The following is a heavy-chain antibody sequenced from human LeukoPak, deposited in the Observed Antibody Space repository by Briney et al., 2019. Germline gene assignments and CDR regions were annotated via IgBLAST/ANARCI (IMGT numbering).Heavy chain of an antibody. Sequence: GGSLRLSCAASGFTFSSYWMSWVRQAPGKGLEWVANIKQDGSEKYYVDSVKGRFTISRDNAKNSLYLQMNSLRAEDTAVYYCARASPLRGATIGYYYGMDVWGQGTTVTVSS. CDR1: GFTFSSYW. V-gene: IGHV3-7*01. J-gene: IGHJ6*02. D-gene: IGHD1-26*01. CDR2: IKQDGSEK. CDR3: ARASPLRGATIGYYYGMDV.